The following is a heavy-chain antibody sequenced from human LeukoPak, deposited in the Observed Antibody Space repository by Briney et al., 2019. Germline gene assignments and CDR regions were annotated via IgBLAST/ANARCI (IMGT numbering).Heavy chain of an antibody. CDR2: ISGSGGST. J-gene: IGHJ4*02. D-gene: IGHD2-2*01. CDR1: GFTFSSYA. Sequence: GGSLRLSCAASGFTFSSYAMSWVRQAPGKGLEWVSAISGSGGSTYYADSVKGRFTISRDNSKNTLYLQMSSLRAEDTAVYYCAKDWGIIVVVSLDYWGQGTLVTVSS. V-gene: IGHV3-23*01. CDR3: AKDWGIIVVVSLDY.